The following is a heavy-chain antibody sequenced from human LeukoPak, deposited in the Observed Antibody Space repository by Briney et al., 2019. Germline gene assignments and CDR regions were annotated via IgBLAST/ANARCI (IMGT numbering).Heavy chain of an antibody. D-gene: IGHD5-18*01. J-gene: IGHJ4*02. CDR2: INHSGST. CDR3: ARENAAMVNPFDY. CDR1: GGSFSGYY. Sequence: SETLSLTCAVYGGSFSGYYWSWIRQPPGKGLEWIGEINHSGSTNYNPSLKSRVTISVDTSKNQFSLKLSSVTAADTAVYYCARENAAMVNPFDYWGQGTLVTVSS. V-gene: IGHV4-34*01.